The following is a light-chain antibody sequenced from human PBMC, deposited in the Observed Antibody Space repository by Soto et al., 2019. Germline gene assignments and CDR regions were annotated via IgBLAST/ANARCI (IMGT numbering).Light chain of an antibody. J-gene: IGKJ5*01. Sequence: EIVLTESPVTLSLSPGERATLSCRASQSISRYSACYQQKPGQAPRLLIYDTSSRATGVPSRFSGSGFGTDFTLTISRLEPEDFAVYYSQQRSRXPITSGQGTRLXI. V-gene: IGKV3-11*01. CDR1: QSISRY. CDR2: DTS. CDR3: QQRSRXPIT.